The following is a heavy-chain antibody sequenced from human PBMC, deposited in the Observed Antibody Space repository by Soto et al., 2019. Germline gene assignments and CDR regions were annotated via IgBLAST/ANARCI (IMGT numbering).Heavy chain of an antibody. V-gene: IGHV1-69*02. Sequence: QVQLVQSGAEVKKPGSSVKVSCKASGGTFSSYTISWVRQAPGQGLEWMGRIIPILGIANYAQKFQGRVTITADKSTSTAYMELSSLRSEDTGVYYCARAGVGYCSGGSCYGWFDPWGQGTLVTVSS. CDR2: IIPILGIA. D-gene: IGHD2-15*01. CDR3: ARAGVGYCSGGSCYGWFDP. CDR1: GGTFSSYT. J-gene: IGHJ5*02.